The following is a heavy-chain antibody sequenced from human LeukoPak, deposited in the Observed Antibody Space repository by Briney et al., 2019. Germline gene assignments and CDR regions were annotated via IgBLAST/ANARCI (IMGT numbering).Heavy chain of an antibody. CDR2: ISGSGGAT. V-gene: IGHV3-23*01. CDR3: AKDDLNPVVVPAAVPFDY. CDR1: GFTFRSYA. Sequence: PGGSLRLSCAASGFTFRSYAMSWVRQAPGKGLEWVSSISGSGGATYYPDSVKGRFTISRDNSKNTLFLQMNSLRAEDTAVYYCAKDDLNPVVVPAAVPFDYWGQGALVTVSS. J-gene: IGHJ4*02. D-gene: IGHD2-2*01.